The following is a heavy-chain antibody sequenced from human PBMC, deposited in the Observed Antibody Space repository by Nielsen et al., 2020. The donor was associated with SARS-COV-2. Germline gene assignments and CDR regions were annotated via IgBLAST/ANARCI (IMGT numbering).Heavy chain of an antibody. CDR3: ARDNDYGGNRPRQIDY. CDR2: ISAYNGNT. V-gene: IGHV1-18*01. CDR1: GYTFSTYG. J-gene: IGHJ4*02. D-gene: IGHD4-23*01. Sequence: ASVKVSCKTSGYTFSTYGISWVRQAPGQGLEWMGWISAYNGNTNYAQKLQDRVTMTTDTSTSTAYMELRSLRSDDTAVYYCARDNDYGGNRPRQIDYWGQGTLVTVSS.